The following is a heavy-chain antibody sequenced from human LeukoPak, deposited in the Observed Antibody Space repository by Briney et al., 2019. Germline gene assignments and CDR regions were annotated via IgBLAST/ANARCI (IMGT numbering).Heavy chain of an antibody. D-gene: IGHD6-13*01. Sequence: SQTLSLTCAISGDSVSSNSAAWNWIRQSPSRGLEWLGRTYYRSKWYNDYAVSVKSRITINPDTSKNQFSLQLNSETPEDTAVYYCARGPIIAAAEDYYMDVWGKGTTVTVSS. J-gene: IGHJ6*03. CDR2: TYYRSKWYN. V-gene: IGHV6-1*01. CDR1: GDSVSSNSAA. CDR3: ARGPIIAAAEDYYMDV.